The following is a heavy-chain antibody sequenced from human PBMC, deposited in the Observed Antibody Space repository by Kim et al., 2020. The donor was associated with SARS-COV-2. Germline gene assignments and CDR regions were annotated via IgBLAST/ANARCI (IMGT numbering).Heavy chain of an antibody. CDR3: ARPRGYSSSWFPADYYYYGMDV. CDR1: GGTFSSYA. J-gene: IGHJ6*02. D-gene: IGHD6-13*01. CDR2: IIPIFGTA. V-gene: IGHV1-69*13. Sequence: SVKVSCKASGGTFSSYAISWVRQAPGQGLEWMGGIIPIFGTANYAQKFQGRVTITADESTSTAYMELSSLRSEDTAVYYCARPRGYSSSWFPADYYYYGMDVWGQGTTVTVSS.